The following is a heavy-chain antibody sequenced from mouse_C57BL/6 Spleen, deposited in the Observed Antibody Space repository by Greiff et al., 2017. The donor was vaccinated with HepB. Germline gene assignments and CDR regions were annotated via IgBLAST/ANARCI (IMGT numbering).Heavy chain of an antibody. V-gene: IGHV1-55*01. CDR3: TRCDYDVNWYFDV. D-gene: IGHD2-4*01. J-gene: IGHJ1*03. CDR2: IYPGSGST. CDR1: GYPFTSYW. Sequence: QVQLQQPGAELVKPGASVKMSCKASGYPFTSYWITWVKQRPGQGLEWIGDIYPGSGSTNYNEKFKSKATLTVDTSSSTAYMQLSSLTSEDSAVYYCTRCDYDVNWYFDVWGTGTTVTVSS.